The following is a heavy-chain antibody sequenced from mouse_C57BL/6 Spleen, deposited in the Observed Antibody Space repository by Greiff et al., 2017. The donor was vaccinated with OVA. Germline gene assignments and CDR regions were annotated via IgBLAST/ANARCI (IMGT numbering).Heavy chain of an antibody. CDR3: ARGALHYGNPSFAY. CDR2: IYPGDGDT. CDR1: GYAFSSYW. D-gene: IGHD2-1*01. J-gene: IGHJ3*01. Sequence: VQLQQSGAELVKPGASVKISCKASGYAFSSYWMNWVKQRPGKGLEWIGQIYPGDGDTNYNGKFKGKATLTADKSSSTAYMQLSSRTSEDSAVYFCARGALHYGNPSFAYWGQGTLVTVSA. V-gene: IGHV1-80*01.